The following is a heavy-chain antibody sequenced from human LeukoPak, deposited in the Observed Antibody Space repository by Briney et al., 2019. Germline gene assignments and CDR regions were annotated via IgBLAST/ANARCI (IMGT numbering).Heavy chain of an antibody. V-gene: IGHV4-39*07. CDR3: ATLTPASGSHPYFDQ. D-gene: IGHD1-26*01. J-gene: IGHJ4*02. Sequence: PSEALSLTCTVSGGSISSSSYYWGWIRQPPGKGLEWIGNIYYSGSTYYNPSLKSRVTISVDTSKNQFSLKLKSVTAADTAVYYCATLTPASGSHPYFDQWGQGTLVTVSS. CDR1: GGSISSSSYY. CDR2: IYYSGST.